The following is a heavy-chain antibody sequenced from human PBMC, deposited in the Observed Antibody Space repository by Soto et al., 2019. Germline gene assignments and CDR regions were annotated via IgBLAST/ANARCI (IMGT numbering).Heavy chain of an antibody. J-gene: IGHJ4*02. D-gene: IGHD5-18*01. CDR1: GFTFGSYA. Sequence: EVQLLESGGGLIQPGGSLALSCAASGFTFGSYAMSWVRQAPGKGLEWVSTIDKTGGSTYYADSVKGRFTISRDNSKQTLYLQMISLRAEDTAVYYCAKGGYTFGFLFDYWGQGTLVTVSS. V-gene: IGHV3-23*01. CDR2: IDKTGGST. CDR3: AKGGYTFGFLFDY.